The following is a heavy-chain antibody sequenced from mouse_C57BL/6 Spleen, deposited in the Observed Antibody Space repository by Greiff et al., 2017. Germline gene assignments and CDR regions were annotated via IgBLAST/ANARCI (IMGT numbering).Heavy chain of an antibody. V-gene: IGHV5-4*01. CDR1: GFTFSSYA. CDR2: ISDGGSYT. J-gene: IGHJ2*01. Sequence: EVKLVESGGGLVKPGGSLKLSCAASGFTFSSYAMSWVRQTPEKRLEWVATISDGGSYTYYPDNVKGRFTISRDNAKNNLYLQMSHLKSEDTAMYYCAREGSPYYFDDWGQGTTLTVSS. D-gene: IGHD3-3*01. CDR3: AREGSPYYFDD.